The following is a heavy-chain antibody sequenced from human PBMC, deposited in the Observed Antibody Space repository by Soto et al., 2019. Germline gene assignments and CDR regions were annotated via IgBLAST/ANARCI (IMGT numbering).Heavy chain of an antibody. CDR3: AREYYDILTGYPFDY. J-gene: IGHJ4*02. CDR1: GGSVSSGSYY. CDR2: IYYSGST. Sequence: SETLSLTCTVSGGSVSSGSYYWSWIRQPPGKGLEWIGYIYYSGSTNYNPSLKSRVTISVDTSKNQFSLKLSSVTAADTAVYYCAREYYDILTGYPFDYWGQGTLVTVSS. V-gene: IGHV4-61*01. D-gene: IGHD3-9*01.